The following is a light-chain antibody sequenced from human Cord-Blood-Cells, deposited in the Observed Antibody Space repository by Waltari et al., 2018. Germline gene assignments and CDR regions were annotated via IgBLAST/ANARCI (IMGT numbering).Light chain of an antibody. J-gene: IGLJ3*02. CDR3: SSYTSSSTRV. V-gene: IGLV2-14*01. CDR1: SSDVGGYNY. CDR2: DVS. Sequence: QSALTQPASVSGSPGQSITISCTGTSSDVGGYNYVSWYQQHPGKAPTLMIYDVSKRPSVVSHRFSGSKSGNTASLTISGLQAEDEADYYCSSYTSSSTRVFGGGTKLTVL.